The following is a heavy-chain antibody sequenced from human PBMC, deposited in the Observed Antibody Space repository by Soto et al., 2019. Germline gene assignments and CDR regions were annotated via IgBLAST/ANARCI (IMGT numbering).Heavy chain of an antibody. D-gene: IGHD6-19*01. V-gene: IGHV1-2*04. J-gene: IGHJ4*02. Sequence: QVQLVQSGAEVKKPGASVKVSCKASGYTFTGYYMHWVRQAPGQGLEWMGWINPNSGGTNYAQKLQGWVTMTRDTSISTAYMELSRLRSDDTAVYYCARGEEQWLDEAYFDYWGQGTLVTVSS. CDR3: ARGEEQWLDEAYFDY. CDR2: INPNSGGT. CDR1: GYTFTGYY.